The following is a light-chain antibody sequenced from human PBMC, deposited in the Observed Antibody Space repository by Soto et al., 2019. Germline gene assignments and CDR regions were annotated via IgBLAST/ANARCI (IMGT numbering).Light chain of an antibody. V-gene: IGKV1-33*01. CDR1: QDISNY. CDR2: DAS. CDR3: QQYDNLPIT. Sequence: DIQMTQSPSSLSASVGDRVTITCQASQDISNYLNWYQQKPGNDPKLLIYDASNLETGVPSRFSGSGSGTDFTFTISTLQPEDIATYYCQQYDNLPITCGQGTRLEIK. J-gene: IGKJ5*01.